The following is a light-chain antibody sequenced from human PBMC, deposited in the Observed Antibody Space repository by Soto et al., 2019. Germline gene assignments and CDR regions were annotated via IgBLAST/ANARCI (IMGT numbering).Light chain of an antibody. V-gene: IGLV4-60*02. J-gene: IGLJ3*02. CDR2: LEGSGSY. CDR3: ETWDSNTRV. Sequence: QLVLTQSSSASASLGSSVKLTCTLSSGHSSYIIAWHQQQPGKAPRYLMKLEGSGSYNKGSGVPDRFSGSSSGADRYLTISNLQFDDKADYYCETWDSNTRVFGGGTKLTVL. CDR1: SGHSSYI.